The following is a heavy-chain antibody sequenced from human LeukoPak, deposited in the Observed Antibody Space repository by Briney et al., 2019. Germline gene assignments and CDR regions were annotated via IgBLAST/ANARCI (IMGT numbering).Heavy chain of an antibody. CDR1: GFTFSSYA. J-gene: IGHJ4*02. CDR3: AKDLQRYCSGGNCHLRGYFDY. V-gene: IGHV3-23*01. Sequence: QPGGSLRLSCAASGFTFSSYAMSWVRQAPGKGLEWVSAISGGGGSTYYADSVKGRFTISRDNSKNTLYLQMNSLRADDTAVYYCAKDLQRYCSGGNCHLRGYFDYWGQGTLVTVSS. CDR2: ISGGGGST. D-gene: IGHD2-15*01.